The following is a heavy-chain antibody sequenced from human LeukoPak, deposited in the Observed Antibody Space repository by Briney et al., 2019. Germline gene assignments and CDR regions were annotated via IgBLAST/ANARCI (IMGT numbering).Heavy chain of an antibody. D-gene: IGHD2-15*01. J-gene: IGHJ4*02. CDR3: AGSSYCSGGSCYSDY. CDR2: IIPILGIA. Sequence: ASVKVSCKASGGTFSSYAISWARQAPGQGLEWMGRIIPILGIANYAQKFQGRVTITADKSTSTAYMELSSLRSEDTAVYYCAGSSYCSGGSCYSDYWGQGTLVTVSS. CDR1: GGTFSSYA. V-gene: IGHV1-69*04.